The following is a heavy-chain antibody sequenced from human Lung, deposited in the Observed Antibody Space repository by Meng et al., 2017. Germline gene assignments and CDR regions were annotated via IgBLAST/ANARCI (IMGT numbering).Heavy chain of an antibody. CDR1: GFYFNNAW. CDR3: TWDDKAVSDY. J-gene: IGHJ4*02. V-gene: IGHV3-15*01. CDR2: IKSNTDGGTA. Sequence: EVHLVGSGGDLVKPGGSLRFSWAASGFYFNNAWMSWVRQAPGKGLEWVGRIKSNTDGGTAEYAAPVTGRFTISRDDSKSTLYLQMSGLRIDDTGVYYCTWDDKAVSDYWGQGTLVTVSS. D-gene: IGHD1-26*01.